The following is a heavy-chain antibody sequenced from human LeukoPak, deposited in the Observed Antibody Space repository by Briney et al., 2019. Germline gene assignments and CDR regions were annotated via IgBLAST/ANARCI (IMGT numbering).Heavy chain of an antibody. Sequence: GGSLRLSCAASGFTFSSYAMSWVRQAPGKGLEWVSAISGSGGSTYYADSVKGRFTISRDNSKNTLYLQMNSLRAEDTAVYYCAKVEAVAGIRSVFYYYYGIDVWGQGTTVTVSS. CDR1: GFTFSSYA. CDR3: AKVEAVAGIRSVFYYYYGIDV. V-gene: IGHV3-23*01. CDR2: ISGSGGST. J-gene: IGHJ6*02. D-gene: IGHD6-19*01.